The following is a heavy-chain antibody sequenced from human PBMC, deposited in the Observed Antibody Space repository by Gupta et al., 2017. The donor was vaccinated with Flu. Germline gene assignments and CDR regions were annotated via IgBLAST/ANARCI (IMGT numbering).Heavy chain of an antibody. CDR2: IFPVDSQT. Sequence: EVQLVQSGAEVKKAGESLNISCQTSGYSFSDYYIAWVRQMPGKGLEWMGIIFPVDSQTTYSPSFQGQVTFSVDTSINAAYLQWSSLKASDTAIYYCARPLHSNGWFAYWGQGTPVTVSS. J-gene: IGHJ4*02. V-gene: IGHV5-51*03. CDR3: ARPLHSNGWFAY. D-gene: IGHD6-19*01. CDR1: GYSFSDYY.